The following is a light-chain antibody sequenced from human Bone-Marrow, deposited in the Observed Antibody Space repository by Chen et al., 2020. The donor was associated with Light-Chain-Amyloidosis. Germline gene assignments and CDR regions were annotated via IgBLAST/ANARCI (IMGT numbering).Light chain of an antibody. J-gene: IGLJ2*01. CDR1: DLPTKY. Sequence: SYELTQPPSVPVSPVQTASITCSGDDLPTKYAYWYQQKPGQAPVLVIHRDTERPSGISERFSGSSSGTTATLTISGVQAEDEADYHCQSADSSGTYEVIFGGGTKLTVL. V-gene: IGLV3-25*03. CDR2: RDT. CDR3: QSADSSGTYEVI.